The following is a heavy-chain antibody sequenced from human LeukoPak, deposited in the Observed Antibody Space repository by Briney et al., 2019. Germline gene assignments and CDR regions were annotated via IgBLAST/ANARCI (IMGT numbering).Heavy chain of an antibody. Sequence: SQTPSLTCAISGDSVSSNRVAWNWIRQTPSRGLEWLARTYYRSKWYHDYAVSVESRITINPDTPKNQFSLQLNSVTPEDTAVYYCARDDGYGYFDFWGQGTLVTVSS. J-gene: IGHJ4*02. CDR2: TYYRSKWYH. CDR3: ARDDGYGYFDF. V-gene: IGHV6-1*01. D-gene: IGHD5-24*01. CDR1: GDSVSSNRVA.